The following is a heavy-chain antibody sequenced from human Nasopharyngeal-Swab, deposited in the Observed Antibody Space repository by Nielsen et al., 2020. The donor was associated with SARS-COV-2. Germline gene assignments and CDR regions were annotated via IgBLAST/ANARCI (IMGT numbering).Heavy chain of an antibody. CDR1: GFTFSDYY. D-gene: IGHD2-15*01. CDR2: ISSSGSTI. J-gene: IGHJ4*02. V-gene: IGHV3-11*04. Sequence: GEALKISCAASGFTFSDYYMSWIRQAPGKGLEWVSYISSSGSTIYYADSVEGRFTISRDNAKNSLYLQMNSLRAEDTAVYYCARGRRLLDYWGQGTLVTVSS. CDR3: ARGRRLLDY.